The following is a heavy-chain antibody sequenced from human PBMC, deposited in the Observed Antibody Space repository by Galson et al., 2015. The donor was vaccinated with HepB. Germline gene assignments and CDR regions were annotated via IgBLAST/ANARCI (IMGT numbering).Heavy chain of an antibody. Sequence: SVKVSCKASGGTFSSYAVSWVRQAPGQGLEWMGGIIPIFGTTNYAQKFQGRVTITADESTSTAYMELSSLRSEDSAVYFCARDAPVNYDFWSGSRYYFDYWGQGTLVTVSS. CDR3: ARDAPVNYDFWSGSRYYFDY. V-gene: IGHV1-69*13. CDR1: GGTFSSYA. J-gene: IGHJ4*02. D-gene: IGHD3-3*01. CDR2: IIPIFGTT.